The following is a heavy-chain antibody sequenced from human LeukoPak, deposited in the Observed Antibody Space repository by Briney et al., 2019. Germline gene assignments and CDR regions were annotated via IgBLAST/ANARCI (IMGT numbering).Heavy chain of an antibody. CDR3: ARAYDDYDFDY. CDR2: ISSSGSTI. CDR1: GFTFSSYE. V-gene: IGHV3-48*03. J-gene: IGHJ4*02. D-gene: IGHD4-17*01. Sequence: GGSLRLSCAASGFTFSSYEMDWVRQAPGKGLEWVSYISSSGSTIYYADSVKGRFTISRDNAKNSLYLQMNSLRAEDTAVYYCARAYDDYDFDYWGQGTLVTVSS.